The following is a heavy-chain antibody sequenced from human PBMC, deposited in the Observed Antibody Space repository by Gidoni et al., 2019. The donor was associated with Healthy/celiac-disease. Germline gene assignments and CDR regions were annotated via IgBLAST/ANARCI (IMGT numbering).Heavy chain of an antibody. CDR3: AKDGQWLVRYFDY. CDR2: ISYDGSNK. J-gene: IGHJ4*02. D-gene: IGHD6-19*01. Sequence: QVQLVESGGGVVQPGRSLRLSCAASGFTFSSYGMHWVRQAPGKGLEWVAVISYDGSNKYYADSVKGRFTISRDNSKNTLYLQMNSLRAEDTAVYYCAKDGQWLVRYFDYWGQGTLVTVSS. V-gene: IGHV3-30*18. CDR1: GFTFSSYG.